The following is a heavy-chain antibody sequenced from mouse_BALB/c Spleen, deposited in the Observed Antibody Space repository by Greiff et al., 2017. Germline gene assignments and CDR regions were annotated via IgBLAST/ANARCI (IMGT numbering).Heavy chain of an antibody. V-gene: IGHV2-9*02. J-gene: IGHJ3*01. CDR3: AREDYGSRGGFAY. Sequence: QVQLKESGPGLVAPSQSLSITCTVSGFSLTSYGVHWVRQPPGKGLEWLGVIWAGGSTNYNSALMSRLSISKDNSKSQVFLKMNSLQTDDTAMYYCAREDYGSRGGFAYWGQGTLVTVSA. CDR2: IWAGGST. CDR1: GFSLTSYG. D-gene: IGHD1-1*01.